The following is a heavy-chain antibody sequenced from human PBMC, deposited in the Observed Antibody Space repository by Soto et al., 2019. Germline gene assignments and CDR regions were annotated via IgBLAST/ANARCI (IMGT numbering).Heavy chain of an antibody. J-gene: IGHJ6*02. CDR2: ISYDGSNK. D-gene: IGHD2-15*01. V-gene: IGHV3-30-3*01. Sequence: QVQLVESGGGVVQPGRSLRLSSTASGFTFSNYSMHWVRQAPGKGLEWVAVISYDGSNKYYADSGKGRFTISRDNSKNTLYVQMNSLRAEDMAVYYCARDQKGGHRRGGSCHYYYGMDVWGQGTTVTVSS. CDR3: ARDQKGGHRRGGSCHYYYGMDV. CDR1: GFTFSNYS.